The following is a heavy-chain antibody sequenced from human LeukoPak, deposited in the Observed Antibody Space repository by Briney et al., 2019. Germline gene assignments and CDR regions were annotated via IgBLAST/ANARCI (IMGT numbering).Heavy chain of an antibody. CDR1: GFTFSSYA. J-gene: IGHJ3*01. Sequence: GGSLRLSCAASGFTFSSYAMHWVRQAPGKGLEWVSYISDVGTTIYYADSVKGRFTISRDNAKNSLYLQMNSLRAEDTAVYYCAREYMITWGQGTMVTVSS. CDR2: ISDVGTTI. CDR3: AREYMIT. D-gene: IGHD3-16*01. V-gene: IGHV3-48*03.